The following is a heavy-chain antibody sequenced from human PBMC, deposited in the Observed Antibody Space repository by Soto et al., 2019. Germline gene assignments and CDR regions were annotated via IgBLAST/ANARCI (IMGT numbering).Heavy chain of an antibody. CDR3: ARVGAAAGFDY. CDR2: IYYSGST. D-gene: IGHD6-13*01. J-gene: IGHJ4*02. V-gene: IGHV4-39*01. CDR1: GGSISSSSYY. Sequence: SGTLSLTCTVSGGSISSSSYYWGWIRQPPGKGLEWIGSIYYSGSTYYNPSLKSRVTISVDTSKNQFSLKLSSVTAADTAVYYCARVGAAAGFDYWGQGTLVTVSS.